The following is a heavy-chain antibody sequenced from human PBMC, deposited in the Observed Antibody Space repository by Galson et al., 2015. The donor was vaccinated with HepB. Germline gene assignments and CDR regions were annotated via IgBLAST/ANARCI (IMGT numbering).Heavy chain of an antibody. Sequence: SVKVSCKASGYTFTSYDMNWVRQAPGQRLEWMGWINIGNGNTKYLQKFQGRVTLTRDTSASTVYMELSSLRSEDTAVYFCARDLDYWGQGTLVTVSS. CDR3: ARDLDY. CDR1: GYTFTSYD. J-gene: IGHJ4*02. CDR2: INIGNGNT. V-gene: IGHV1-3*04.